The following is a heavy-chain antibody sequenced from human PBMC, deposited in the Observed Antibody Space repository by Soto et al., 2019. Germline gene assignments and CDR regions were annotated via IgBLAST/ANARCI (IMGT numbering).Heavy chain of an antibody. V-gene: IGHV1-2*04. CDR2: INPNSGGT. D-gene: IGHD3-22*01. CDR3: ARAYYDSSGYYSNWFDP. Sequence: ASVKVSCKTSGYTFSDHYTHWVRQAPGQGLEWMGWINPNSGGTNYAQKFQGWVTMTRDTSISTAYMELSRLRSDDTAVYYCARAYYDSSGYYSNWFDPWGQGTLVTVSS. CDR1: GYTFSDHY. J-gene: IGHJ5*02.